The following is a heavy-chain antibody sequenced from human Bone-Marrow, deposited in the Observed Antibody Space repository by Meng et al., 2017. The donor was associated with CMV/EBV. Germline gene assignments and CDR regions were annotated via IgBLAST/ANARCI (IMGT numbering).Heavy chain of an antibody. CDR3: ARLREYCSSTSCYFDLFDP. J-gene: IGHJ5*02. D-gene: IGHD2-2*01. CDR1: GYTFTSYG. V-gene: IGHV1-18*01. Sequence: ASVKVSCKASGYTFTSYGISWVRQAPGQGLEWMGWISAYNGNTNYAQKLQGRVTMTTDTSTSTAYMELRSLRSDDTAVYYCARLREYCSSTSCYFDLFDPWGQGTLVTVSS. CDR2: ISAYNGNT.